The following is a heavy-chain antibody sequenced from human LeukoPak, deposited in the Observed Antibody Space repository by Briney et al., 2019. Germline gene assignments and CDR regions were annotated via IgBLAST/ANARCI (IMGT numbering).Heavy chain of an antibody. D-gene: IGHD3-22*01. CDR2: ISYDGSNK. V-gene: IGHV3-30*18. CDR1: GFTFSSYG. CDR3: AKVYPYYYDSRGYNFPFDH. Sequence: GGSPRLSCAASGFTFSSYGMHWVRQAPGKGLEWVAVISYDGSNKYYADSVKGRFTISRDNSNNTLYLQMKSLGTADTAVYYCAKVYPYYYDSRGYNFPFDHWGQGALVTVSS. J-gene: IGHJ4*02.